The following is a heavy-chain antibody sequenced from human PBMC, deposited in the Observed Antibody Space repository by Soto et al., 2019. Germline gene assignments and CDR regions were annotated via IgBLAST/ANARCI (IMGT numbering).Heavy chain of an antibody. V-gene: IGHV4-31*03. CDR1: GGSISSGGYY. Sequence: QVQLQESGPGLVKPSQTLSLTCTVSGGSISSGGYYWSWIRQHPGKGLEWIGYIYYSGSTYYNPSLTSRVTISVDTSKNQFSLKLSSVTAADTAVYYCARTYYGDYVTDAFDIWGQGTMVTVSS. J-gene: IGHJ3*02. D-gene: IGHD4-17*01. CDR2: IYYSGST. CDR3: ARTYYGDYVTDAFDI.